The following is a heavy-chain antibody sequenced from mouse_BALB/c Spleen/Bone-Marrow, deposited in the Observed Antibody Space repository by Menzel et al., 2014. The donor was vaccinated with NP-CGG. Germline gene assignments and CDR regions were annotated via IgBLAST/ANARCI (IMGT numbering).Heavy chain of an antibody. CDR1: GYTFTDXG. CDR3: ARGDYRDDKNMDY. CDR2: ISXXTGNT. Sequence: QVQLQQPGPELVRPGVSVKISCKASGYTFTDXGXHWVXQSXXXXXXWXXLISXXTGNTNYNQKFKAKATMTVDKSSSTAYMELARLTSEDSAIYYCARGDYRDDKNMDYWGQGTAVTVSS. J-gene: IGHJ4*01. D-gene: IGHD2-14*01. V-gene: IGHV1-67*01.